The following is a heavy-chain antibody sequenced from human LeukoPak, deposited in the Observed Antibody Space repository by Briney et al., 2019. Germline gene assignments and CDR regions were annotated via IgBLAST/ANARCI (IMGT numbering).Heavy chain of an antibody. Sequence: PGGSLRLSCAAAGFIFSSYVMGWVRQAPGKGRGWVSSISVGGGNTFASDSVKGRFTITRENSKNTLYLQMTGLRVEDTAVYFCAKLNLGEMAYFDSWGQGTLSPSPQ. D-gene: IGHD3-16*01. CDR2: ISVGGGNT. V-gene: IGHV3-23*01. CDR1: GFIFSSYV. CDR3: AKLNLGEMAYFDS. J-gene: IGHJ4*02.